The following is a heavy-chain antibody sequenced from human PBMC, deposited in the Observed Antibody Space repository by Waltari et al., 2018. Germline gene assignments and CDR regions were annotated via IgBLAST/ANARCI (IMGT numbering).Heavy chain of an antibody. D-gene: IGHD6-13*01. J-gene: IGHJ4*02. V-gene: IGHV1-69*02. CDR2: NIPILGIA. CDR3: ARISSWSFDY. CDR1: GGTFSSYT. Sequence: QVQLVQSGAEVKKPGSSVKVSCKASGGTFSSYTISWVRQAPGQGLEWMGRNIPILGIANYAQKFQGRVTITADKSTSTAYMELNSLRAEDTAVYYCARISSWSFDYWGQGTLVTVSS.